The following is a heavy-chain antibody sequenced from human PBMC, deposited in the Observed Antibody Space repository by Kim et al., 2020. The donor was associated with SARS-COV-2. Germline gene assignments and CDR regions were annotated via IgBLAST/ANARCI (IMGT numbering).Heavy chain of an antibody. J-gene: IGHJ4*02. CDR1: GFTFSSYG. CDR3: AKLGYYYDSSARSYFDY. V-gene: IGHV3-30*18. CDR2: ISYDGSNK. D-gene: IGHD3-22*01. Sequence: GGSLRLSCAASGFTFSSYGMHWVRQAPGKGLEWVAVISYDGSNKYYADSVKGRFTISRDNSKNTLYLQMNSLRAEDTAVYYCAKLGYYYDSSARSYFDYWGQGTLVTVSS.